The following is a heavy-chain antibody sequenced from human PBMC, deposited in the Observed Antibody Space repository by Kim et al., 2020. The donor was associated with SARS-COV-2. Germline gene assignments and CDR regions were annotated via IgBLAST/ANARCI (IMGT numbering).Heavy chain of an antibody. CDR2: ISYEGSSK. CDR3: AKDGNYGGTSMDV. Sequence: GGSQRLSCAASGFTLGSYAMHWVRQAPGKGLEWVAAISYEGSSKNYGESVKGRFTISRDNSRNTLGLQMNSLRAEDTAKYYCAKDGNYGGTSMDVWGQGTTVIVSS. J-gene: IGHJ6*02. CDR1: GFTLGSYA. V-gene: IGHV3-30*18. D-gene: IGHD4-17*01.